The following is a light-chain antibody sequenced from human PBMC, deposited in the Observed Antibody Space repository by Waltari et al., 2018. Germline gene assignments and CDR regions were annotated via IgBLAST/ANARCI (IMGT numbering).Light chain of an antibody. V-gene: IGLV2-14*03. Sequence: QSALTQPAAVSGAPGKSITISGTGTTRDIGVSNFCSCYQQHPAKAPKLMIFDVTNRPSGVSDRFSGSKSGNTASLTISGLQADDEAVYYCSSYTSNSTLGVFGGGTRLTVL. J-gene: IGLJ3*02. CDR3: SSYTSNSTLGV. CDR2: DVT. CDR1: TRDIGVSNF.